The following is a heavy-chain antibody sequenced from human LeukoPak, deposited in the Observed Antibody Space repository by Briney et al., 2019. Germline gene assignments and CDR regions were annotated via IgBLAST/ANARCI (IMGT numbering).Heavy chain of an antibody. J-gene: IGHJ6*02. CDR1: GGSIRSGSYY. CDR3: ARTWLGYYDMDV. CDR2: IYTSGST. V-gene: IGHV4-61*02. Sequence: SQTLSLTCTVSGGSIRSGSYYWSWIRQPAGKGLEWIGRIYTSGSTNYNPSLKSRVTISVDTSKNQFSLKLSSVTAADTAVYYCARTWLGYYDMDVWGQGTTVTVSS. D-gene: IGHD3-10*01.